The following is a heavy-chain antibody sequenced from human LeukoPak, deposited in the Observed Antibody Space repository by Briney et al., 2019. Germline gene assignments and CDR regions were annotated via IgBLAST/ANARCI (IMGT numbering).Heavy chain of an antibody. CDR1: GFTFSSQT. CDR3: AKGPRDIVATRY. CDR2: ISGSGGST. J-gene: IGHJ4*02. D-gene: IGHD5-12*01. Sequence: PGGSLRLSCAASGFTFSSQTMSWVRQAPGKGLEWVSAISGSGGSTYYADSVKGRFTISRDNSKNTLYLQMNSLRAEDTAVYYCAKGPRDIVATRYWGQGTLVTVSS. V-gene: IGHV3-23*01.